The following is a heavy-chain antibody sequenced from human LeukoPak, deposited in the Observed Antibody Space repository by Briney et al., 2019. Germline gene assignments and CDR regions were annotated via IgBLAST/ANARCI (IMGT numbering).Heavy chain of an antibody. CDR2: IYYTGNT. CDR1: GGPVRSASYY. D-gene: IGHD3-9*01. V-gene: IGHV4-61*01. J-gene: IGHJ4*02. CDR3: ARVDILPGYLADY. Sequence: SETLSLTCTVSGGPVRSASYYWTWIRQPPGKGLEWIGYIYYTGNTNSNPSLKSRVTISIDPPKNQFSLKLSSVTAADTAVYHCARVDILPGYLADYWGQGTLVTVSS.